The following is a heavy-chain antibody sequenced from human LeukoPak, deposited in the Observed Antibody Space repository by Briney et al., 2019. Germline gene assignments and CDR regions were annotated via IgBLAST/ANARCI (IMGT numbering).Heavy chain of an antibody. CDR3: ARDRIAAPPLQRYYYYYGMDV. CDR2: ISSSGSTI. CDR1: GFTFSDYY. D-gene: IGHD6-13*01. V-gene: IGHV3-11*01. Sequence: GGSLRLSCAASGFTFSDYYMSWIRQAPGKGLEWVSYISSSGSTIYYADSVKGRFTISRDNAKNSLYLQMNSLRAEDTAVYYCARDRIAAPPLQRYYYYYGMDVWGQGTTVTVSS. J-gene: IGHJ6*02.